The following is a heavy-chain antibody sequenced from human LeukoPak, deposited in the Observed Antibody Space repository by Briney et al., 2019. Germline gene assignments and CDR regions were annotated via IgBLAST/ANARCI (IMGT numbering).Heavy chain of an antibody. D-gene: IGHD2-2*01. CDR3: ATGAVPAAVYYYYGMDA. CDR2: IKQDGSEK. CDR1: GFTFSSYW. Sequence: GGSLRLSCAASGFTFSSYWMSWVRQAPGKGLEWVANIKQDGSEKYYVDSVKGRFTISRDNAKNSLYLQMNSLRAEDTAVYYCATGAVPAAVYYYYGMDAWGQGTTVTVSS. V-gene: IGHV3-7*01. J-gene: IGHJ6*02.